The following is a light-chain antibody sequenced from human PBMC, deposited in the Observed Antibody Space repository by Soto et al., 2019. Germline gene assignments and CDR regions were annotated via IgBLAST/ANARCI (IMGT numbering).Light chain of an antibody. J-gene: IGKJ1*01. CDR3: QQYGRTPPT. V-gene: IGKV3-20*01. CDR1: QSVSSSY. CDR2: GAS. Sequence: EIVLTQSPGTLSLSPGERATLSCRASQSVSSSYLAWYQQKPGQAPRLLIYGASSRATGIPDRFSGSGSGTDFTLTISRLEPEDFVVYYCQQYGRTPPTFGQGTKVDIK.